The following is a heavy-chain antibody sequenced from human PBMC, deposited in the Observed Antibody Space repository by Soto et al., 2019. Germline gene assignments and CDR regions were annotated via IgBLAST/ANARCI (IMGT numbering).Heavy chain of an antibody. CDR3: AKVGRAITMIVVVPEYYFDY. V-gene: IGHV3-23*01. J-gene: IGHJ4*02. Sequence: VGSLRLSCAASGFTFSSYAMSWVRQAPGKGLEWVSAISGSGGSTYYADSVKGRFTISRDNSKNTLYLQMNSLRAEDTAVYYCAKVGRAITMIVVVPEYYFDYWGQGTLVTVSS. CDR2: ISGSGGST. D-gene: IGHD3-22*01. CDR1: GFTFSSYA.